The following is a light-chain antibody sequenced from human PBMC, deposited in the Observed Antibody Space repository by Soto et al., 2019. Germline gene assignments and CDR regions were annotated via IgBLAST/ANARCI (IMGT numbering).Light chain of an antibody. CDR3: HKTSSVPLN. CDR1: HGVSTW. V-gene: IGKV1-12*01. Sequence: DSQMTQSPSYVSASVGDRVTITCRASHGVSTWVAWYQHKEGKAPKLRIYGASTLESDVPARFSGSGSGTDFILNIDRLQPEDFATAYCHKTSSVPLNFGGGTKVEIK. J-gene: IGKJ4*01. CDR2: GAS.